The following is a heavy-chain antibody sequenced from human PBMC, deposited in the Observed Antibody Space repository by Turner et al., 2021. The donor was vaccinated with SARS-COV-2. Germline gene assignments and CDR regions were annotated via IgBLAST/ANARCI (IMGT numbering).Heavy chain of an antibody. CDR1: GYTLTELS. Sequence: QVQLVQSGAEVKKPGASVKVSCKVSGYTLTELSMHWVRQAPGKGLEWMGGFDPEDGETIYAQKFQGRVTMTEDTSTDTAYMELSSLRAEDTAVYYCIGRDIVVVLVAISEVDYWGQGTLVTVSS. CDR3: IGRDIVVVLVAISEVDY. CDR2: FDPEDGET. V-gene: IGHV1-24*01. J-gene: IGHJ4*02. D-gene: IGHD2-2*01.